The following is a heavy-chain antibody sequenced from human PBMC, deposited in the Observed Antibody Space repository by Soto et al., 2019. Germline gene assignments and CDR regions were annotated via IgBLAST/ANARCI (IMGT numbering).Heavy chain of an antibody. CDR1: GFTFSSYS. D-gene: IGHD3-10*01. CDR2: ISSSSSYI. CDR3: ARDPEGPMVRGERAGV. V-gene: IGHV3-21*01. Sequence: GSLRLSCAASGFTFSSYSMNWVRQAPGKGLEWVSSISSSSSYIYYADSVKGRFTISRDNAKNSLYLQMNSLRAEDTAVYYCARDPEGPMVRGERAGVWGKGNTVTVSS. J-gene: IGHJ6*04.